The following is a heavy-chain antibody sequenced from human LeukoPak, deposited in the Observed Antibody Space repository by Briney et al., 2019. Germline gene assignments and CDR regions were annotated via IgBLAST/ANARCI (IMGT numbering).Heavy chain of an antibody. D-gene: IGHD3-22*01. CDR3: ARAYDSSGRKFDY. J-gene: IGHJ4*02. CDR2: IYPGDSDT. CDR1: GYSFSSYW. V-gene: IGHV5-51*01. Sequence: GESLKISCKGSGYSFSSYWIGWVRQMPGGGLEWMGAIYPGDSDTRYSPSFQGQVTISADRSITTVYLQWSSLKASDTAMYYCARAYDSSGRKFDYWGQGTLVTVP.